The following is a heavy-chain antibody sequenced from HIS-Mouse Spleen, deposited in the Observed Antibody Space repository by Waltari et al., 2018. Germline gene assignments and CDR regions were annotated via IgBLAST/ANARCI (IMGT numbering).Heavy chain of an antibody. CDR3: ARSPYYDFWSGYSDNWFDP. CDR2: IYYSGRT. D-gene: IGHD3-3*01. Sequence: QVQLQESGPGLVKPSQTLSLTCTVSGGSISSGGYYWSWIRQHPGKGLEWIGYIYYSGRTSSNPSLKSLVTISVDTSKNQFSLKLSSVTAADTAVYYCARSPYYDFWSGYSDNWFDPWGQGTLVTVSS. J-gene: IGHJ5*02. CDR1: GGSISSGGYY. V-gene: IGHV4-31*01.